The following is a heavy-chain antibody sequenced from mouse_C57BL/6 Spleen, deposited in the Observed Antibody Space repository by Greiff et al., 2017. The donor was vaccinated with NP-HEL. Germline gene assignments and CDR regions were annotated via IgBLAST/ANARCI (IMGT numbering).Heavy chain of an antibody. J-gene: IGHJ3*01. CDR3: ARLGDIYYYSSNSAWFAY. D-gene: IGHD1-1*01. CDR2: INPSNGGT. Sequence: VQLVESGTELVKPGASVKLSCKASGYTFTSYWMHWVKQRPGQGLEWIGNINPSNGGTNYNEKLKSKATLTVDKSSSTAYMQLSSLTSEDSAVYYCARLGDIYYYSSNSAWFAYWGQGTLVTVSA. V-gene: IGHV1-53*01. CDR1: GYTFTSYW.